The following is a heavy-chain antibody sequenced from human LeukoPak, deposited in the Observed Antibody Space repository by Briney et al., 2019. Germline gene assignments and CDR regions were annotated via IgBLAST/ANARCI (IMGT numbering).Heavy chain of an antibody. CDR2: IIPIFGTA. Sequence: GSSVNVSCKASGGTFSSYAISWVRQAPGQGLEWMGRIIPIFGTANYAQKFQGRVTITTDESTSTAYMELSSLRSEDTAVYYCAISGLAQPVGLWDYWGQGTLVTVSS. V-gene: IGHV1-69*05. D-gene: IGHD3/OR15-3a*01. J-gene: IGHJ4*02. CDR3: AISGLAQPVGLWDY. CDR1: GGTFSSYA.